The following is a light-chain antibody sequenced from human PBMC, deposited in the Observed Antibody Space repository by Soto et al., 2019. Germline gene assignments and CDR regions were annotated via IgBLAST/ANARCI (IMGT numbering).Light chain of an antibody. CDR1: QSVSSN. CDR2: GAS. V-gene: IGKV3-15*01. Sequence: EIMMTHSPATLSVSPCERATLSFRASQSVSSNLAWYQQKPDQAPRLLIYGASTRATGIPARFSGSGSGTDYIVTISSLQSEDFAVYYCQQYYNWPLTFGQGTRLEIK. CDR3: QQYYNWPLT. J-gene: IGKJ5*01.